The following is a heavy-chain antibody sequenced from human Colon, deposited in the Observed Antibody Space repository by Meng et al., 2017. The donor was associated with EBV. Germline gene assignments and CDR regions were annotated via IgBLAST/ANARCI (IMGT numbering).Heavy chain of an antibody. D-gene: IGHD2-15*01. V-gene: IGHV4-34*01. J-gene: IGHJ4*02. Sequence: SVHPSLSCTFYGGSFNVSYCTWLRHTPGKGLEWIWEINYVGSTTYNPSRKSRVTISVDTSKNQFSLKLSSVTAADAAVYYGASSDCSGGTCYLDCWGQGTLVTVSS. CDR2: INYVGST. CDR1: GGSFNVSY. CDR3: ASSDCSGGTCYLDC.